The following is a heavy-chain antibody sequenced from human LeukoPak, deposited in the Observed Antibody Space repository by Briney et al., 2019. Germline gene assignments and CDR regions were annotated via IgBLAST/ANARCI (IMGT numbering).Heavy chain of an antibody. Sequence: PSETLSLTCTVSGGSISSGNYYWSWVRQPAGKGLEWIGSIYYSVSTYYNPSLKSRVTISVDTSKNQFSLKLSSVTAADTAVYYCACRTAMVFDYWGQGTLVTVSS. CDR2: IYYSVST. J-gene: IGHJ4*02. CDR3: ACRTAMVFDY. CDR1: GGSISSGNYY. D-gene: IGHD5-18*01. V-gene: IGHV4-39*01.